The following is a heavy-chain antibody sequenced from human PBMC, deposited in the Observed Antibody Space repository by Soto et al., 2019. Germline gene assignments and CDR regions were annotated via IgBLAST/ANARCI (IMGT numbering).Heavy chain of an antibody. Sequence: QVQLVESGGGVVQPGRSLRLSCAASGFTFSSYAMHWFRQAPGKGLEWVAVISYDGSNKYYADSVKGRFTISRDNSKNTLYLQMNSLRAEDTAVYYCAREVVLVPAAIDYYGMDVWGQGTTVTVSS. CDR2: ISYDGSNK. J-gene: IGHJ6*02. D-gene: IGHD2-2*01. V-gene: IGHV3-30-3*01. CDR1: GFTFSSYA. CDR3: AREVVLVPAAIDYYGMDV.